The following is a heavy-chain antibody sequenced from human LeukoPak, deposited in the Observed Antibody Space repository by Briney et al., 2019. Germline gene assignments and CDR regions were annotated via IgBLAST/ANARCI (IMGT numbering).Heavy chain of an antibody. J-gene: IGHJ4*02. D-gene: IGHD2-2*01. CDR2: FDPEDGET. V-gene: IGHV1-24*01. Sequence: ASVKVSCKVSGYTLTELSMHWVRQAPGKGLEWMGGFDPEDGETIYAQKFQGRVTMTEDTSTDTAYMELSSLRSEDTAVYYCATAGKYCSSTSCAFRGYFDYWGQGTLVTVS. CDR3: ATAGKYCSSTSCAFRGYFDY. CDR1: GYTLTELS.